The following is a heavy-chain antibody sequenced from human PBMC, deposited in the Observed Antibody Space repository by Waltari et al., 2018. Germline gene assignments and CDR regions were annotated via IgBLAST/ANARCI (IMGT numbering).Heavy chain of an antibody. Sequence: QVQLVQSGAEVKKPGSSVKVSCKASGGNFSSYAISWVRQAPGQGLEWMGGIIPIFGTANYAQKFQGRVTITTDESTSTAYMELSSLRSEDTAVYYCARGATAVAGTGLGYWGQGTLVTVSS. D-gene: IGHD6-19*01. CDR3: ARGATAVAGTGLGY. CDR2: IIPIFGTA. V-gene: IGHV1-69*05. CDR1: GGNFSSYA. J-gene: IGHJ4*02.